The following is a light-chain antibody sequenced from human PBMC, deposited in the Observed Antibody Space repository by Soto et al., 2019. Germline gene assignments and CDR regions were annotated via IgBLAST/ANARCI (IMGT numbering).Light chain of an antibody. CDR2: GVS. Sequence: EIVMTQSPASLSVSPGERATLSCRASQTIVNNFDWYQQKPGQAPRLLMYGVSTRATGVPARFSGSGSGTEFTLTISSLQSEDFAVYYCQQYNNSPPGTFGLGTKVEIK. J-gene: IGKJ1*01. V-gene: IGKV3-15*01. CDR1: QTIVNN. CDR3: QQYNNSPPGT.